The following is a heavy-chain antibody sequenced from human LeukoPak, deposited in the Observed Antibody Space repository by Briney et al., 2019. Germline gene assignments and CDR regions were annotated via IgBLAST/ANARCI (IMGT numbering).Heavy chain of an antibody. D-gene: IGHD3-22*01. CDR2: IYYSGST. CDR3: ARDPRYYYGGSGSLTSDY. J-gene: IGHJ4*02. V-gene: IGHV4-39*07. Sequence: SETLSLTCTVSGGSISSSSYYWAWIRQPPGKGLEWVGSIYYSGSTYYNPSLKSRVTISVDTSKNQFSLKLSSVTAADTAVYYCARDPRYYYGGSGSLTSDYWGQGTLVTVSS. CDR1: GGSISSSSYY.